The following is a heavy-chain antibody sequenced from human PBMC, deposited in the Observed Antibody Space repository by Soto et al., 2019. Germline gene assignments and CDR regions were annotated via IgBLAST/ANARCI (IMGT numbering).Heavy chain of an antibody. CDR2: INHRGST. D-gene: IGHD6-6*01. J-gene: IGHJ3*02. CDR3: ARGLRDIAARLDAFDI. CDR1: GGSFSGYY. V-gene: IGHV4-34*01. Sequence: SETLSLTCAVYGGSFSGYYWSWIRQPPGKGLEWIGEINHRGSTNYNPSLKSRVTISVDTSKNQFSLKLSSVTAADTAVYYCARGLRDIAARLDAFDIWGQGTMVT.